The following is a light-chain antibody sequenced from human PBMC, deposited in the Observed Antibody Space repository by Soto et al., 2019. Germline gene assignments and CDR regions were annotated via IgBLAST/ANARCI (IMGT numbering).Light chain of an antibody. J-gene: IGKJ1*01. CDR3: QQYNNWPPKT. CDR2: GAS. V-gene: IGKV3-15*01. Sequence: EIVMTQSPATLSVSPGERATLSCRASQSVSSNLAWYQQKPGQAPRLLIYGASTRAPGIPVRFSGSGSGTEFTLTISNLQSEDFAVYYCQQYNNWPPKTFGQGTKVEIK. CDR1: QSVSSN.